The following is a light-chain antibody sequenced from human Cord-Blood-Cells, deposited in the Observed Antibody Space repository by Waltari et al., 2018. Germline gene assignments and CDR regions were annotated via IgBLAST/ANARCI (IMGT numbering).Light chain of an antibody. CDR1: QSVSSN. J-gene: IGKJ2*01. Sequence: EIVMTQSPATLSVSPGERATLSCRAGQSVSSNFAWYQQKPGQAPRLLIYGASTRATGIPARFSGSVSGTEFTLTISSLQSEDFAVYYCQQYNNWPPYTFGQGTKLEIK. CDR3: QQYNNWPPYT. V-gene: IGKV3D-15*01. CDR2: GAS.